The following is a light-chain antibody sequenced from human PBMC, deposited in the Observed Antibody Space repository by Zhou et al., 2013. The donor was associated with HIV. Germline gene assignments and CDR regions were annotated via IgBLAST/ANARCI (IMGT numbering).Light chain of an antibody. CDR1: QNVMYTY. V-gene: IGKV3-11*01. J-gene: IGKJ3*01. CDR2: DAS. CDR3: QQRSNWSFT. Sequence: EIVLTQSPGTLSLSPGERVTLSCRASQNVMYTYLNWYQHKPGQAPRLLIYDASNRATGIPARFSGSGSGTDFTLTISSLEPEDFAVYYCQQRSNWSFTFGPGTKVDIK.